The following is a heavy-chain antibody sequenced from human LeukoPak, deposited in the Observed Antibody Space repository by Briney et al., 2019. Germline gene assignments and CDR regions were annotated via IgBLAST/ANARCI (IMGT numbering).Heavy chain of an antibody. CDR2: ISGGGGNT. V-gene: IGHV3-23*01. CDR3: AKDQDSVSHTHFDY. J-gene: IGHJ4*02. Sequence: GGSLRLSCAACGFTFSSYAMSWVRQAPGKGLEWVSAISGGGGNTFYADSVKGRFTISRDNSKNTLYLQMNSLRAEDTAVYYCAKDQDSVSHTHFDYWGQGTLVPVSS. CDR1: GFTFSSYA. D-gene: IGHD5/OR15-5a*01.